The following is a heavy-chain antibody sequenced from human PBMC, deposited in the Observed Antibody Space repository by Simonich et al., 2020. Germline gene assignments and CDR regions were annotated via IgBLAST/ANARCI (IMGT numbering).Heavy chain of an antibody. CDR3: TRHLGIGAFDI. Sequence: EVQLVESGGGLVQPGRSLRLSCTASGFTFGDYAMSWVRQAPGKGLEGVGYIRSKAYDGTTEYAASVKGRFTISRDDSKSIAYLQMNSLKTEDTAVYYCTRHLGIGAFDIWGQGTMVTVSS. V-gene: IGHV3-49*04. CDR2: IRSKAYDGTT. CDR1: GFTFGDYA. D-gene: IGHD7-27*01. J-gene: IGHJ3*02.